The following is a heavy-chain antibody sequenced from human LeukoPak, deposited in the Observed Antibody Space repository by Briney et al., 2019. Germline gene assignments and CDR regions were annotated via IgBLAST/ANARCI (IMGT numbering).Heavy chain of an antibody. V-gene: IGHV1-18*01. CDR2: ISAYNGNT. J-gene: IGHJ4*02. CDR1: GYTFTSYD. D-gene: IGHD1-7*01. CDR3: ARDEITGTTVNY. Sequence: ASVKVSCKASGYTFTSYDINWVRQATGQGLEWMGWISAYNGNTNYAQKLQGRVTMTTDTFTSTAYMELRSLRSDDTAVYYCARDEITGTTVNYWGQGTLVTVSS.